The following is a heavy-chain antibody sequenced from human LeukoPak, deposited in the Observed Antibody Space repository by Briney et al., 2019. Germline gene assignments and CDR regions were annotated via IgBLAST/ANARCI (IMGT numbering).Heavy chain of an antibody. CDR3: ARDSDYYDSSGYSAWGY. CDR1: GYTFYDYG. CDR2: INWNGGNT. Sequence: PGESLRLSCAASGYTFYDYGMSSVRQAPGKGLEWVAGINWNGGNTDYSDSVKGRFTISRDNAKNSLYLQMNSLRAEDTAVYYCARDSDYYDSSGYSAWGYWGQGTLVTVSS. J-gene: IGHJ4*02. V-gene: IGHV3-20*04. D-gene: IGHD3-22*01.